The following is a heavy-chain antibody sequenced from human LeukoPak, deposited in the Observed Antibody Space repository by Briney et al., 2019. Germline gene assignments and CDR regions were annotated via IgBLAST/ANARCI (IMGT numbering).Heavy chain of an antibody. J-gene: IGHJ4*02. D-gene: IGHD2-2*01. CDR1: GYSISSGYY. CDR3: ARHPVVVPAPDY. CDR2: IYHSGST. Sequence: PSETLSLTCAVSGYSISSGYYWGWIRQPPGKGLEWIGSIYHSGSTYYNPSLKSRVTTSVDTSKNQFSLKLSSVTAADTAVYYCARHPVVVPAPDYWGQGTLVTVSS. V-gene: IGHV4-38-2*01.